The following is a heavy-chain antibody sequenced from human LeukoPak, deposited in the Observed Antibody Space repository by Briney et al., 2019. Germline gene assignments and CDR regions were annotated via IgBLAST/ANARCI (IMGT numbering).Heavy chain of an antibody. CDR3: ARHGNCSGGSCYVYYFDY. D-gene: IGHD2-15*01. Sequence: PSETLSLTCAVSGYPISSGYYWGWIRQPPGKGLEWIGSIYHSGSTYYNPSLKSRVTISVDTSKNQFSLKLSSVTAADTAVYYCARHGNCSGGSCYVYYFDYWGQGTLVTVSS. V-gene: IGHV4-38-2*01. CDR1: GYPISSGYY. CDR2: IYHSGST. J-gene: IGHJ4*02.